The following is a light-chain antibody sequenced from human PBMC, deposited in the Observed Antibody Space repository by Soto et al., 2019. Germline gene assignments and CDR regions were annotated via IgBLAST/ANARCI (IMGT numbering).Light chain of an antibody. CDR1: QSVSGY. CDR2: DAS. V-gene: IGKV3-11*01. CDR3: QQRSNWPWT. Sequence: EIVLTQSPATLSLSPGERATLSCRASQSVSGYLAWYQQKPGQAPRLLIYDASNRATGVPARFSGSWSGTDFTLAISSLAPEDFAVYYCQQRSNWPWTFGQGTKVEI. J-gene: IGKJ1*01.